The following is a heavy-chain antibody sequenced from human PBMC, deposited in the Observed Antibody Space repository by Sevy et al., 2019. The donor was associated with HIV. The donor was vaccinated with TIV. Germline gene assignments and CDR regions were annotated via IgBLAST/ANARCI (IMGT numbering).Heavy chain of an antibody. CDR2: ISWNSGSI. D-gene: IGHD6-19*01. V-gene: IGHV3-9*01. J-gene: IGHJ4*02. CDR1: GFTFDDYA. CDR3: AKGGYYSSGSDGYFDY. Sequence: GGSLRLSCAASGFTFDDYAMHWVRQAPGKGLEWVSGISWNSGSIGYADSVKGRFTISRDNAKNSLYLQMNRLRAEDTALYYCAKGGYYSSGSDGYFDYWGQGTLVTVSS.